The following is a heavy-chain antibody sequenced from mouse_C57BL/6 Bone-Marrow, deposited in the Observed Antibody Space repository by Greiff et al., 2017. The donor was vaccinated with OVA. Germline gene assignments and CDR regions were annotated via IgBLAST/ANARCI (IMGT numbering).Heavy chain of an antibody. CDR1: GFNIKDDY. CDR2: IDPENGDT. V-gene: IGHV14-4*01. Sequence: VQLQQSGAELVRPGASVKLSCTASGFNIKDDYMHWVKQRPEQGLEWIGWIDPENGDTEYASKFPGTATITADTSSNTAYLQLSSLTSEDTAVYYCTTACYYGNYGFDYWGQGTTLTVSS. D-gene: IGHD2-1*01. CDR3: TTACYYGNYGFDY. J-gene: IGHJ2*01.